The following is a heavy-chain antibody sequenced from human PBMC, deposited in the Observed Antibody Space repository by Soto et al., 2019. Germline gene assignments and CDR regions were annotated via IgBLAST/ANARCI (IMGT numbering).Heavy chain of an antibody. J-gene: IGHJ6*02. Sequence: PSETLSLTCNVSGGSISGGPYYWSWIRQPPGKGLGWIGYTFHIGPSFYNPSLKSRLSISLDTSRSQFSLKMSSVTAADTSLYFWARVGYIATDYFYYLGLDGSGQGTTVTLSS. CDR2: TFHIGPS. D-gene: IGHD6-13*01. CDR1: GGSISGGPYY. V-gene: IGHV4-30-4*01. CDR3: ARVGYIATDYFYYLGLDG.